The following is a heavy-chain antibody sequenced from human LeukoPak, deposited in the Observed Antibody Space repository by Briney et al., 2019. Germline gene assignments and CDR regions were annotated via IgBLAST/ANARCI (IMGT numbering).Heavy chain of an antibody. CDR1: GGSFSGYY. J-gene: IGHJ2*01. CDR2: TSSSGSSI. CDR3: FDL. D-gene: IGHD6-6*01. V-gene: IGHV3-11*01. Sequence: PSETLSLTCAVYGGSFSGYYWSWIRQAPGKALEWVSYTSSSGSSIYYADPVKGRFTISRDNARNSLYYCARDRRGVQQLASRYFDLWGRGTLVTVSS.